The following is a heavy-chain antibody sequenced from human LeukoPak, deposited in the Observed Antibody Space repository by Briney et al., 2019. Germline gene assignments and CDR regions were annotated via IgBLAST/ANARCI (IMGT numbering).Heavy chain of an antibody. CDR3: AREREQGYYDFWSGQDIGDY. Sequence: GGSLRLSCAASGFTFDDYAMHWVRQAPGKGLEWVSGISWNSGSIGYADSVKGRFTISRDNAKNTLYLQMNSLRAEDTAVYYCAREREQGYYDFWSGQDIGDYWGQGTLVTVSS. CDR1: GFTFDDYA. CDR2: ISWNSGSI. V-gene: IGHV3-9*01. D-gene: IGHD3-3*01. J-gene: IGHJ4*02.